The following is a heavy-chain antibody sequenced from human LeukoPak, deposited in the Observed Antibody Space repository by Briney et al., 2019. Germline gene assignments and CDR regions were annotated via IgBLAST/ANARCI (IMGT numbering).Heavy chain of an antibody. J-gene: IGHJ4*02. CDR2: INHSGST. D-gene: IGHD6-19*01. Sequence: KPSETLSLTCAGYGGSFSGYYWSWIRQPPGKGLEWIGEINHSGSTNYNPSLKSRVTISVDTSKNQFSLKLSSVTAADTAVYYCARGGGSSGWYNDYWGQGTLVTVSS. CDR3: ARGGGSSGWYNDY. V-gene: IGHV4-34*01. CDR1: GGSFSGYY.